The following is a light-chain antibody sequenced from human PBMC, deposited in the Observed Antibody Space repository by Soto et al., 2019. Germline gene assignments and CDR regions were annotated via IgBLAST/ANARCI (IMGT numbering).Light chain of an antibody. CDR3: SSYTSSSTSYV. V-gene: IGLV2-14*01. J-gene: IGLJ1*01. CDR1: SGDVGGYNY. CDR2: EVS. Sequence: QSVLTQPASVSGSLGQSITISCTGTSGDVGGYNYVSWYQQHPGKAPKLMIYEVSNRPSGVSNRFSGSKSGNTASLTISGLQAEDEADHYCSSYTSSSTSYVFGTGTKVTVL.